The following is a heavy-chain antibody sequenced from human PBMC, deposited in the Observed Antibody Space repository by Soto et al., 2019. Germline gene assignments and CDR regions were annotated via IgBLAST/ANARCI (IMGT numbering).Heavy chain of an antibody. CDR3: ARDIDG. Sequence: EVQVVESGGGLVQPGGSLRLSCAASGFTFSSYSMNWVRQAPGKGLEWVSYISSSSSTIFYADSVKGRFTISRDNAKNSLYLQRNSLRGEDTAVYYCARDIDGGGQGTLVTVSS. D-gene: IGHD2-15*01. V-gene: IGHV3-48*01. CDR2: ISSSSSTI. CDR1: GFTFSSYS. J-gene: IGHJ4*02.